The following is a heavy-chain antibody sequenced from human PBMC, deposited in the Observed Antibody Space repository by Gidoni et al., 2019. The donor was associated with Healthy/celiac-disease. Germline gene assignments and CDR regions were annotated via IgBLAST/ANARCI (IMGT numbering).Heavy chain of an antibody. CDR1: GFTFSRYA. CDR2: ISYDGSNK. CDR3: ARDLGKYQLLSPGH. D-gene: IGHD2-2*01. Sequence: QVQLVESGGGVVQPGRSLRLSCAASGFTFSRYAMHWVRQAPGKGLEWVAVISYDGSNKYYADSVKGRFTISRDNSKNTLYLQMNSLRAEDTAVYYCARDLGKYQLLSPGHWGQGTLVTVSS. J-gene: IGHJ1*01. V-gene: IGHV3-30*04.